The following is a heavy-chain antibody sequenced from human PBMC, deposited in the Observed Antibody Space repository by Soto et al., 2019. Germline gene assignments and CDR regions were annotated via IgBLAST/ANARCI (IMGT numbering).Heavy chain of an antibody. CDR3: ARHGAFYFDR. V-gene: IGHV4-4*02. D-gene: IGHD3-10*01. Sequence: QVQLQESGPGLVEPSGTLSLTCAVSGGSISSSNWWSWVRQSPGKGLEWIGEVDLAGNTRYNPSLRSRVTISADKSKSQFCLKLTSVTAADTAVYYCARHGAFYFDRWGQGTLVTVSS. CDR1: GGSISSSNW. CDR2: VDLAGNT. J-gene: IGHJ4*02.